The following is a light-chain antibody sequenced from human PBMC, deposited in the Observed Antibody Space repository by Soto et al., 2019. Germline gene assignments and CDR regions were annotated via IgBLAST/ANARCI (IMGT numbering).Light chain of an antibody. J-gene: IGKJ3*01. CDR3: QQYGRSPFT. CDR2: GAS. V-gene: IGKV3-20*01. CDR1: QSVSSSS. Sequence: IVLTQSPGTLSLSPGERATVAGRASQSVSSSSLAWYQQKPGQAPRLLIYGASSRATGIPERFSGSGSGTDFTLTISRLEPEDFAVYYCQQYGRSPFTFGPGTKVDIK.